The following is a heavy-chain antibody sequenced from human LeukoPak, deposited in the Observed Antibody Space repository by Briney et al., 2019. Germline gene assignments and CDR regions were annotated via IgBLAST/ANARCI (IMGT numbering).Heavy chain of an antibody. CDR1: GFTFSSYS. J-gene: IGHJ4*02. CDR3: ARVLLEREAR. V-gene: IGHV3-21*01. Sequence: GGSLRLSCAASGFTFSSYSMNWVRQAPGKGLEWVSSISSSSKYIFYADSVKGRFTISRDNAENSLYLQMNSLRAEDTAVYYCARVLLEREARWGQGTLVTVSS. D-gene: IGHD1-1*01. CDR2: ISSSSKYI.